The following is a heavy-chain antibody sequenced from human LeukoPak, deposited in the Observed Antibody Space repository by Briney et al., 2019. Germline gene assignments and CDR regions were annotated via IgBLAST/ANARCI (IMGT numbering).Heavy chain of an antibody. CDR1: GFTFSSYG. CDR3: AKDVRFLESPDC. D-gene: IGHD3-3*01. J-gene: IGHJ4*02. V-gene: IGHV3-33*06. Sequence: PGRSLRLSCAASGFTFSSYGMHWVRQAPGKGLEWVAVIWYDGSNKYYADSVKGRFTISRDNSKNTLYLQMNSLRAEDTAVYYCAKDVRFLESPDCWGQGTLVTVSS. CDR2: IWYDGSNK.